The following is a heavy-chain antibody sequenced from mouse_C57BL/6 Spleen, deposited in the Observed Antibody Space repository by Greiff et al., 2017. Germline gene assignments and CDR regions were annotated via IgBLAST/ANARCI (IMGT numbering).Heavy chain of an antibody. V-gene: IGHV1-82*01. D-gene: IGHD2-5*01. J-gene: IGHJ4*01. Sequence: QVQLQQSGPELVKPGASVKISCKASGYAFSSSWMNWVKQRPGKGLEWIGRIYPGDGDTNYNGKFKGKATLTADKSSSTAYMQLSSLTSEDSAVYFCAQKYSNYGGGDAMDYWGQGASVTVSS. CDR3: AQKYSNYGGGDAMDY. CDR2: IYPGDGDT. CDR1: GYAFSSSW.